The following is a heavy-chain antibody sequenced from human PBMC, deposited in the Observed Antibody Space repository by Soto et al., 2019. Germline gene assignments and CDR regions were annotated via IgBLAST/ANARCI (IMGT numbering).Heavy chain of an antibody. Sequence: PSETLSLTCAVYGGSFSGYYWSWIRQPPGKGLEWIGEINHSGSTNYNPSLKSRVTISVDTSKNQFSLKLSSVTAADTAVYYCVRGYSYGSPYRYYYYYYGMDVWGQGTTVTVSS. CDR2: INHSGST. V-gene: IGHV4-34*01. CDR3: VRGYSYGSPYRYYYYYYGMDV. J-gene: IGHJ6*02. CDR1: GGSFSGYY. D-gene: IGHD5-18*01.